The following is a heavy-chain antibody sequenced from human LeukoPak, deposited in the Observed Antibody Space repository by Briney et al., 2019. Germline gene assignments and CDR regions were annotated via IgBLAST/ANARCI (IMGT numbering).Heavy chain of an antibody. V-gene: IGHV5-51*01. D-gene: IGHD3-10*01. Sequence: GESLKTSCKGSGYSFTSYWIGWVRQMPGKGLEWMGIIYPGDSDTRYSPSFQGQVTISADKSISTAYLQWSSLKASDTAMYYCARTNYYGSGSPPYYFDYWGQGTLVTVSS. CDR3: ARTNYYGSGSPPYYFDY. CDR1: GYSFTSYW. J-gene: IGHJ4*02. CDR2: IYPGDSDT.